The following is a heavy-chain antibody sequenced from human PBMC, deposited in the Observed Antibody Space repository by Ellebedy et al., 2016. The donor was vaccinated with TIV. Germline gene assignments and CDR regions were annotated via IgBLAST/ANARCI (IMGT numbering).Heavy chain of an antibody. CDR3: VKLDSSGFHYGRLDY. J-gene: IGHJ4*02. Sequence: GGSLRLSCAASGFTFSGHAMSWVRQTPGKGLEWVSGISAGGFTIHYVDSVKGRFTISRDNSKKILHLQMNSLRAGDTAIYYCVKLDSSGFHYGRLDYWGQGTLVSVSS. V-gene: IGHV3-23*01. D-gene: IGHD3-22*01. CDR2: ISAGGFTI. CDR1: GFTFSGHA.